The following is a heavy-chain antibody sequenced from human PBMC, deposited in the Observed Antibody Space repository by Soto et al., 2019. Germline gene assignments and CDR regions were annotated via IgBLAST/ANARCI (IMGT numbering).Heavy chain of an antibody. J-gene: IGHJ6*02. CDR2: INTSGGSP. CDR3: ARGGRHSDYYYYYGMDV. V-gene: IGHV1-46*01. Sequence: ASVKVSCKASGYTFTIYYIHWVRQAPGQGLEWMGVINTSGGSPTYAQKFQDRVTMTRDTSTSTVYMELSSLRSEDTAVYYCARGGRHSDYYYYYGMDVWGQGTTVTVP. CDR1: GYTFTIYY. D-gene: IGHD6-25*01.